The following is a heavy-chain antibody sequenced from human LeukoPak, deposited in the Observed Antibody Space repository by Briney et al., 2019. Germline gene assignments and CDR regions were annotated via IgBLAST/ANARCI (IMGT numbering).Heavy chain of an antibody. V-gene: IGHV4-31*03. CDR2: IYYSGST. CDR1: GGSISSGGYY. J-gene: IGHJ3*02. D-gene: IGHD6-19*01. Sequence: PSETLSLTCTVSGGSISSGGYYWSWIRQHPGKGLEWIGYIYYSGSTYYNPSLKSRVTISVDTSKNQFSLKLSSVTAADTAVYYCARGRAVAGPRGALDIWGQGTMVTVSS. CDR3: ARGRAVAGPRGALDI.